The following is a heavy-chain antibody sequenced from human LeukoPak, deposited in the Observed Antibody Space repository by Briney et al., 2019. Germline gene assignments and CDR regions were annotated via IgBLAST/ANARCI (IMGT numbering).Heavy chain of an antibody. V-gene: IGHV4-34*01. D-gene: IGHD2-2*01. CDR3: ARAAYVVVPAGRSHWFDP. J-gene: IGHJ5*02. CDR1: GGSFSGYY. CDR2: INHSGST. Sequence: PSETLSLTCAVYGGSFSGYYWSWIRQPPGKGLEWIGEINHSGSTNYNPSLKSRVTISVDTSKNQFSLKLSSVTAADTAVYYCARAAYVVVPAGRSHWFDPWGQGTLVTVSS.